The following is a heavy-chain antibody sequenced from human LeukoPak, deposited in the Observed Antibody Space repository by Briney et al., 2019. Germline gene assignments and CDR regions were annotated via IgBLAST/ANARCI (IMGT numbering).Heavy chain of an antibody. D-gene: IGHD1-26*01. CDR2: ISYDGSNK. CDR3: AKDPREGSYYTEPTFDY. V-gene: IGHV3-30*18. Sequence: PGGSLRLSCAASGFTFSSYGMHWVHQAPGKGLEWVAVISYDGSNKYYADSVKGRFTISRDNSKNTLYLQMNSLRAEDTAVYYCAKDPREGSYYTEPTFDYWGQGTLVTVSS. J-gene: IGHJ4*02. CDR1: GFTFSSYG.